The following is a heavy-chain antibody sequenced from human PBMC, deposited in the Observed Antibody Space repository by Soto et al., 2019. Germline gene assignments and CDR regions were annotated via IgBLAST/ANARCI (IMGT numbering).Heavy chain of an antibody. J-gene: IGHJ6*02. V-gene: IGHV1-8*01. CDR1: GYTFTSYD. D-gene: IGHD1-1*01. Sequence: QVQLVQSGAEVTKPGASVKVSCKASGYTFTSYDINWVRQATGQGLEWMGWMSPNSGATGYAQKFHGRVAMAXDTSISTAYMELSNLRSEDTAIYYCARGVDAGVDVWGQGSTVTVSS. CDR3: ARGVDAGVDV. CDR2: MSPNSGAT.